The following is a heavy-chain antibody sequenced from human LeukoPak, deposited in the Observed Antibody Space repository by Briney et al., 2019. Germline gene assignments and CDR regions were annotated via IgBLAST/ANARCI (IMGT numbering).Heavy chain of an antibody. CDR3: ARLYYYDSSGHYFDY. Sequence: HGESLKISCKGSGYSFTSYWIGWVRQMPGKGLEWMGIIYPGDSDIRYSPSFQGQVTISADKSIKTAYLQWSSLKASDTAIYYCARLYYYDSSGHYFDYWGQGALVTVSS. CDR2: IYPGDSDI. J-gene: IGHJ4*02. V-gene: IGHV5-51*01. D-gene: IGHD3-22*01. CDR1: GYSFTSYW.